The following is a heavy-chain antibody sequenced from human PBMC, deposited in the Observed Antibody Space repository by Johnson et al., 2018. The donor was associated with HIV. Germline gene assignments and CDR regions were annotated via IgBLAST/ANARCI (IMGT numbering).Heavy chain of an antibody. D-gene: IGHD3-22*01. CDR3: ARDWDYYDASGYYYANMVDAFDV. CDR1: GFTFDDYG. J-gene: IGHJ3*01. CDR2: IAWNGATT. Sequence: VQLVESGGGLVQPGGSLRLSCAASGFTFDDYGMSWVRQAPGKWLEWVSGIAWNGATTGYADSVKGRFTISRDNVKKSLYLQMNDLRAEDTALYYCARDWDYYDASGYYYANMVDAFDVWGQGTVVTVSS. V-gene: IGHV3-20*04.